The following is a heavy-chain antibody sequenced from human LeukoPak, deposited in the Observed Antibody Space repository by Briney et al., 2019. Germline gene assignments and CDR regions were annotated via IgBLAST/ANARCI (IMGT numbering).Heavy chain of an antibody. V-gene: IGHV1-2*06. CDR3: ARVSSGWYVASYFDY. CDR2: INPNSGGT. D-gene: IGHD6-19*01. J-gene: IGHJ4*02. CDR1: GYTFTGYY. Sequence: ASVKASCKASGYTFTGYYMHWVRQAPGQGLEWMGRINPNSGGTNYAQKFQGRVTMTRDTSISTAYMELSRLRSDDTAVYYCARVSSGWYVASYFDYWGQGTLVTVSS.